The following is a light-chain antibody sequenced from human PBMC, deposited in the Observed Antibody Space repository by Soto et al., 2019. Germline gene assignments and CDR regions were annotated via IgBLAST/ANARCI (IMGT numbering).Light chain of an antibody. J-gene: IGKJ4*01. CDR3: QEYYNWRRST. CDR2: GAS. Sequence: EIVMTQSPATLSVSPWERATLSCRASQSVSSNLAWYQQKPGQAPRLLIYGASTRATGIPARFSGSGSGTEFTLTISSLQSEDSAFYYCQEYYNWRRSTFGGGTKVDIK. V-gene: IGKV3-15*01. CDR1: QSVSSN.